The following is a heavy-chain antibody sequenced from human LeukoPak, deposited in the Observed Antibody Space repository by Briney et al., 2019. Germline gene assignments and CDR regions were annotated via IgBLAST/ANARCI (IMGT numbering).Heavy chain of an antibody. CDR3: ARTGGAGWGPAAKYYFDY. CDR1: GYTFTSYG. Sequence: GASVKVSCKASGYTFTSYGISWVRQAPGQGLEWMGWISAYNGNTNYAQKLQGRVTMTTDTSTSTAYMELRSLRSDDTAVYYCARTGGAGWGPAAKYYFDYWGQGTLVTVSS. J-gene: IGHJ4*02. V-gene: IGHV1-18*01. D-gene: IGHD2-2*01. CDR2: ISAYNGNT.